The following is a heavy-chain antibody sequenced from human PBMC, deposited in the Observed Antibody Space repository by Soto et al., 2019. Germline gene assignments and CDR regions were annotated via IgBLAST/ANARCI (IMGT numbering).Heavy chain of an antibody. J-gene: IGHJ4*02. V-gene: IGHV4-59*02. D-gene: IGHD3-16*01. CDR1: GGSVSSYY. CDR2: IYYSGST. CDR3: ARDSLATFDS. Sequence: AETLSLTCTVSGGSVSSYYWSWIRQPPGKGLEWIGYIYYSGSTNYNPSLKSRVTISVDTSKNQFSLKLSSVTAADTAVYYGARDSLATFDSRGPGTLVTVSS.